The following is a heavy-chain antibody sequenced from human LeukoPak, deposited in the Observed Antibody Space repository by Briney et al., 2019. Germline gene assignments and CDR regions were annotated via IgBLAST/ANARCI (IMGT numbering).Heavy chain of an antibody. V-gene: IGHV3-7*03. D-gene: IGHD6-6*01. Sequence: PGGSLRLSCAASGFTFSNYWMSWVRQAPGKGLEWVANIEDDGGEKYYVDSVKGRFSISRDNARNSLSLQMNSLRAEDTAVYYCAKDRGSSFYNWFDPWGQGTLVTVSS. J-gene: IGHJ5*02. CDR1: GFTFSNYW. CDR3: AKDRGSSFYNWFDP. CDR2: IEDDGGEK.